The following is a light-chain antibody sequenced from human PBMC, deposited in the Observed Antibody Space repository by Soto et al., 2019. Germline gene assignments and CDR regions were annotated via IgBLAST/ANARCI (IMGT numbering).Light chain of an antibody. CDR2: DVS. J-gene: IGLJ2*01. CDR1: SSDVGGYND. CDR3: SSYTSSSTLGVV. Sequence: QSALTQPASVSGSPGQSITISCTGTSSDVGGYNDVSWYQQHPGKAPKLMIYDVSNRPSGVSNRFSGSKSGNTASLTISGLQAEDEDDYYCSSYTSSSTLGVVFGGGTKLTVL. V-gene: IGLV2-14*01.